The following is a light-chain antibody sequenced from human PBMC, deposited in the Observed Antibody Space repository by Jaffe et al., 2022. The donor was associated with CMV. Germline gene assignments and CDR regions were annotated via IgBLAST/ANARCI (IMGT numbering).Light chain of an antibody. CDR2: IAS. CDR1: QSIGSN. V-gene: IGKV3D-15*01. J-gene: IGKJ3*01. CDR3: QQYDNWPFT. Sequence: EILMTQSPATLSVSPGERATLSCRASQSIGSNLAWFQQKPGQAPRLLMFIASTRAAGAPARFSGSGSGTEFTLTISSLQSEDFAIYYCQQYDNWPFTFGPGTRVDIK.